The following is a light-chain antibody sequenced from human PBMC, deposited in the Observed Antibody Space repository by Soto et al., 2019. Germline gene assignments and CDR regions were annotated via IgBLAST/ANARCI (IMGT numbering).Light chain of an antibody. V-gene: IGKV3-15*01. J-gene: IGKJ1*01. CDR1: QSVSSN. CDR2: GAS. CDR3: QQYYDWPRT. Sequence: EIVMTQSPGTLSVFPGERATLPCRANQSVSSNLAWYQQKGGQAPRLLIYGASIRAAGIPARFSGNGSGTDFTFTISGLQSEDFAVYYCQQYYDWPRTFGQGTKVEVK.